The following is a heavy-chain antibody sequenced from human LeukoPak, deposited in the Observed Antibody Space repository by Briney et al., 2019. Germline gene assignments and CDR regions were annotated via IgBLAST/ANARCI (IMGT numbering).Heavy chain of an antibody. V-gene: IGHV3-49*04. Sequence: QPGRSLRLSRTASGFTFGDYAMSWVRQAPGKGLEWVGFIRSKAYGGTTEYAASVKGRFTISRDDSKSIAYLQMNSLKTEDTAVYYCTSEGGKQWLVQDYFDYWGQGTLVTVSS. CDR3: TSEGGKQWLVQDYFDY. CDR2: IRSKAYGGTT. CDR1: GFTFGDYA. D-gene: IGHD6-19*01. J-gene: IGHJ4*02.